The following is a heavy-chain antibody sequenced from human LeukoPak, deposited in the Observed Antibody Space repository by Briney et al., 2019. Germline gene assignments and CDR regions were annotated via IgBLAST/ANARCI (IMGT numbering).Heavy chain of an antibody. Sequence: SQTLPLTCTVSGGSISSGDYYWSWIRQPPGKGLEWIGYIYYSGSTYYNPSLKSRVTISVDTSKNQFSLKLSSVTAADTAVYYCASKQKGYRTNGVCSDYYYGMDVWGQGTTVTVSS. J-gene: IGHJ6*02. CDR3: ASKQKGYRTNGVCSDYYYGMDV. CDR2: IYYSGST. V-gene: IGHV4-30-4*01. CDR1: GGSISSGDYY. D-gene: IGHD2-8*01.